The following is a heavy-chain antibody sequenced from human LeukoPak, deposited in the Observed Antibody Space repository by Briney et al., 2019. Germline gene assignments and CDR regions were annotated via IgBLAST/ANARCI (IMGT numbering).Heavy chain of an antibody. J-gene: IGHJ4*02. D-gene: IGHD2-2*01. V-gene: IGHV1-2*06. CDR1: GYTFTGYY. CDR3: ARDPYSPSSS. CDR2: INPSSGGT. Sequence: ASVKVSCKASGYTFTGYYMHWVRQAPGQGLEWMGRINPSSGGTNYAQKFQGRVTMTKDTSISTAYMELSRLRSDDTAVYYCARDPYSPSSSWGQGTLVTVSS.